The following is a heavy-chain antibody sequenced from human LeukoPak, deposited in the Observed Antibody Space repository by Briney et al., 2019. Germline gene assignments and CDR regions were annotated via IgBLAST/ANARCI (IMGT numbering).Heavy chain of an antibody. CDR2: IYYSGST. D-gene: IGHD3-22*01. CDR1: GGSISSSRYY. Sequence: KPSETLSLTCTVSGGSISSSRYYWAWIRQPPGKGLEWIGSIYYSGSTYYNPSLKSRVTISVDTSKNQFSLKLSSVTAADTAVYYCASAYDSSGYYRSTFDYWGQGTLVTVSS. V-gene: IGHV4-39*01. J-gene: IGHJ4*02. CDR3: ASAYDSSGYYRSTFDY.